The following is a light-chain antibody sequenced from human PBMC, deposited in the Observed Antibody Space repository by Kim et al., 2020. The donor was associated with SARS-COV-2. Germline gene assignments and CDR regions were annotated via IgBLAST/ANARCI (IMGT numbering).Light chain of an antibody. CDR3: NYWDSSGNHPVV. Sequence: SSELTQDPAVSVALGQTVRITCQGDSLRSYYASWYQQKPGQAPVRVIYGKNNRPSGIPDRFSGSSSGNTASLTITGAQAEDEADYYCNYWDSSGNHPVVFGGGTKLTVL. J-gene: IGLJ2*01. CDR1: SLRSYY. V-gene: IGLV3-19*02. CDR2: GKN.